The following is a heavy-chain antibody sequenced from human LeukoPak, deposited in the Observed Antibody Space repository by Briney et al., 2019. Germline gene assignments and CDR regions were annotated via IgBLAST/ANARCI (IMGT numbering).Heavy chain of an antibody. V-gene: IGHV4-61*02. Sequence: PSETLSLTCTVSGGSISSGSYYWSWIRQPAGKGLEWIGRIYTSGSTNYNPSLNSRVTISVDTSKNQFSLKLNSVTAADTAVYYCARGYYYGSGTYYKTWGQGTLVTVSS. CDR2: IYTSGST. CDR3: ARGYYYGSGTYYKT. CDR1: GGSISSGSYY. D-gene: IGHD3-10*01. J-gene: IGHJ5*02.